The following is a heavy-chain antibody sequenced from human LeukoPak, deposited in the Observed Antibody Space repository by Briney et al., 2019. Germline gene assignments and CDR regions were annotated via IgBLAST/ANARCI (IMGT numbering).Heavy chain of an antibody. Sequence: GRSLRLSCAASGFTFSSYAMHWVRQAPGKGLEWVAVISYDGSNKYYADSVKGRFTISRDNFKNTLYLQMNSLRAEDTAVYYCARKAVAGPLGYWGQGTLVTVFS. CDR3: ARKAVAGPLGY. D-gene: IGHD6-19*01. CDR2: ISYDGSNK. V-gene: IGHV3-30-3*01. CDR1: GFTFSSYA. J-gene: IGHJ4*02.